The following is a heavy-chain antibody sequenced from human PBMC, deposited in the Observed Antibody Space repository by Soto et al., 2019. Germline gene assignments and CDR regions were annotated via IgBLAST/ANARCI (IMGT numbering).Heavy chain of an antibody. CDR3: ARHGIAGYYYYGLDV. CDR2: IDPSDSYT. J-gene: IGHJ6*02. CDR1: GYSFTSYW. Sequence: GESLEISCKGSGYSFTSYWISWVRQMPGKGLEWIGRIDPSDSYTNYSPSFQGHVTNSADKSISTAYLQWSRMKASDTVMYYCARHGIAGYYYYGLDVWGQGTTVTVSS. D-gene: IGHD1-20*01. V-gene: IGHV5-10-1*01.